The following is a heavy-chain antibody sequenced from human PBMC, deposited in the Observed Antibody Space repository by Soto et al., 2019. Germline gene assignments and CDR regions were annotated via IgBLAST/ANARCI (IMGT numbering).Heavy chain of an antibody. CDR1: GGSISSYY. CDR2: IYYSGST. V-gene: IGHV4-59*08. J-gene: IGHJ4*02. D-gene: IGHD4-17*01. CDR3: TRSYGDFYFDY. Sequence: SETLSLTCTVSGGSISSYYWSWIRQPPGKGLEWIGYIYYSGSTNYNPSLKSRVTISVDTSKNQFSLKLSSVTAADTAVYYCTRSYGDFYFDYWGQGTLVTVS.